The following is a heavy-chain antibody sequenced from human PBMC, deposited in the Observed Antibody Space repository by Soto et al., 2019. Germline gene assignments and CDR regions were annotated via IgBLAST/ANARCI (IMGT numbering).Heavy chain of an antibody. J-gene: IGHJ4*02. V-gene: IGHV4-39*01. CDR3: ARLGNYHSGSYYLKLDY. D-gene: IGHD3-10*01. CDR2: IYYSGST. Sequence: LSLTCTVSGGSISSSSYYWGWVRQPPGKGLEWIGSIYYSGSTYYNPSLKSRVTISVDTSKNQFSLKLSSVTAADTAVYYCARLGNYHSGSYYLKLDYWGQGTLVTVSS. CDR1: GGSISSSSYY.